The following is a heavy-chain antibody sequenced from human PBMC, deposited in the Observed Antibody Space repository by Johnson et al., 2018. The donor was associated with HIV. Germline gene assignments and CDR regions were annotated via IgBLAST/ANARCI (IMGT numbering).Heavy chain of an antibody. J-gene: IGHJ3*01. D-gene: IGHD3-10*01. CDR2: VKSKTDGGTI. CDR3: TRDRDGVGVS. Sequence: VLLVESGGGSVKSGGSLRVSCAASGFTFSNAWMSWVRQAPGTGLEWVGRVKSKTDGGTIDYAAHVKGRFTISRADSKNTLYLQMISLKTEDTAVYYCTRDRDGVGVSWGQGTMVTVSS. CDR1: GFTFSNAW. V-gene: IGHV3-15*01.